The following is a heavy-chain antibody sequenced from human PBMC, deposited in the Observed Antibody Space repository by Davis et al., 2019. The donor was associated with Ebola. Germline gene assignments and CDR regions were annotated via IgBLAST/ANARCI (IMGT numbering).Heavy chain of an antibody. V-gene: IGHV1-2*06. J-gene: IGHJ6*04. CDR2: INPKSGGT. CDR3: ARAQRITIFGVVRYYYGMDV. CDR1: GYTFTGYY. D-gene: IGHD3-3*01. Sequence: ASVKVSCKASGYTFTGYYMHWVRQAPGQGPECMGRINPKSGGTNYAQNFQGRVTMTRDTSTSTSYMELNSLRSEDTAVYYCARAQRITIFGVVRYYYGMDVWGKGTTVTVFS.